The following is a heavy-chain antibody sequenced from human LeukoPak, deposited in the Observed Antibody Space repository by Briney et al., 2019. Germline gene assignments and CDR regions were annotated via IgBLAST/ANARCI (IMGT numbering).Heavy chain of an antibody. CDR3: ARSSTSRAPIDY. D-gene: IGHD2-2*01. CDR2: ISYDGSSK. V-gene: IGHV3-30-3*01. J-gene: IGHJ4*02. Sequence: GGSLRLSCAASGFTFSSYAMHWVRQAPGKGLEWVAVISYDGSSKYYADSVKGRFTISRDNSKNTLYLQMNSLRAEDTAVYYCARSSTSRAPIDYWGQGTLVTVSS. CDR1: GFTFSSYA.